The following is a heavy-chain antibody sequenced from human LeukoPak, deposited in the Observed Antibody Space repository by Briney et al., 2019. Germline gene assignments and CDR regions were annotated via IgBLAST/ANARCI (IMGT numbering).Heavy chain of an antibody. CDR1: GGSIISYD. CDR2: IYTSGST. D-gene: IGHD2-2*01. Sequence: SETLSLTCTVSGGSIISYDWSWIRQPAGKGLEWIGRIYTSGSTNYNPSLKSRVTMSVDTSKTQFSLKLSSVTAANTAVYYCARGGGAGSSTRWGQGPLVTVSS. J-gene: IGHJ4*02. V-gene: IGHV4-4*07. CDR3: ARGGGAGSSTR.